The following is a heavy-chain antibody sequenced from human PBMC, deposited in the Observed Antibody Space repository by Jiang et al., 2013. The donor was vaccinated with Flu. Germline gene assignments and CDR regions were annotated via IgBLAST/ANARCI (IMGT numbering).Heavy chain of an antibody. CDR2: IYHSGST. CDR3: ARAVKEGEYYFDY. V-gene: IGHV4-38-2*01. J-gene: IGHJ4*02. CDR1: GYSISSGYY. D-gene: IGHD4-17*01. Sequence: SGPGLVKPSETLSLTCAVSGYSISSGYYWGWIRQPPGKGLEWIGSIYHSGSTYYNPSLKSRVTISVDTSKNQFSLKLSSVTAADTAVYYCARAVKEGEYYFDYWGQGTLVTVSS.